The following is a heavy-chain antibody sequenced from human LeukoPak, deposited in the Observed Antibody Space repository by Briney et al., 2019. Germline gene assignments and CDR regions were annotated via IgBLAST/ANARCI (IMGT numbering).Heavy chain of an antibody. CDR2: INPSSGGT. CDR3: ARGGEITFGGVIVTPDD. V-gene: IGHV1-2*06. CDR1: GYTFTVYY. J-gene: IGHJ4*02. Sequence: ASVKVSCKASGYTFTVYYMHWVRQAPGQGLEWMGRINPSSGGTNYAQKFQGRVTMTRDTSISTAYMELSRLRSDATAVYYCARGGEITFGGVIVTPDDWGQGTLVTVSS. D-gene: IGHD3-16*02.